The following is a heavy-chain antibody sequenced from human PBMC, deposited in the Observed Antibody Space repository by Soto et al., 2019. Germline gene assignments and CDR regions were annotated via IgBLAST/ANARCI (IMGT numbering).Heavy chain of an antibody. CDR1: GFSVRSSQ. Sequence: GGSLRLSCAASGFSVRSSQMTWVRQAPGKGLEWVSIIFSDGTTHYGVSVKGRFTISRDNSRNTLSLQMSSLRPEDTAVYYCGKAVDISVRGVPPSDCWGQGTLVTVSS. V-gene: IGHV3-53*05. CDR2: IFSDGTT. D-gene: IGHD3-10*02. J-gene: IGHJ4*02. CDR3: GKAVDISVRGVPPSDC.